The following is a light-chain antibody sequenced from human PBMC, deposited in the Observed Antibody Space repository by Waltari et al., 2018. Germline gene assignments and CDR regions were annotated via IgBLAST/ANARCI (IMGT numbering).Light chain of an antibody. Sequence: QSALTQPRSVSGSPGQSVPISCTGTSSDVGGYKYVSWYQQHPGQAPKLMIFDVRKRPSGVPDRFSGSKSGSTASLTISGLQAEDEADYYCCSYAGSRWVFGGGTKLTVL. CDR2: DVR. J-gene: IGLJ3*02. CDR1: SSDVGGYKY. V-gene: IGLV2-11*01. CDR3: CSYAGSRWV.